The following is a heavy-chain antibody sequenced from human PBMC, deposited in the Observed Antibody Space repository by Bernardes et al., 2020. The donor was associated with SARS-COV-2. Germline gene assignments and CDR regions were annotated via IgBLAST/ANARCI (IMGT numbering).Heavy chain of an antibody. V-gene: IGHV1-18*01. Sequence: ASVKVSCKASGYTFSSYGVTWVRQAPGQGLQWMGWISAYNGNTNYTQKLQGRVTMTTDTSTSTAYMELRSLRSDDTAVYYCARTTNPSLPWFDPWGQGTLVTVSS. CDR1: GYTFSSYG. D-gene: IGHD4-17*01. CDR2: ISAYNGNT. CDR3: ARTTNPSLPWFDP. J-gene: IGHJ5*02.